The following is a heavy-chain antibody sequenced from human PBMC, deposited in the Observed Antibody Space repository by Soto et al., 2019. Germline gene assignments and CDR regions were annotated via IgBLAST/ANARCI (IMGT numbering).Heavy chain of an antibody. CDR3: ARDPEWPAARFDP. Sequence: GGSLRLSCAASGFTFRNHGMHWVRLAPGKGLEWVAVIWYDGSEKYYADSVKGRFTISRDNSKNILYLQMNSLRGEDTAVYYCARDPEWPAARFDPWGQGTLVTVSS. J-gene: IGHJ5*02. CDR1: GFTFRNHG. V-gene: IGHV3-33*01. D-gene: IGHD2-2*01. CDR2: IWYDGSEK.